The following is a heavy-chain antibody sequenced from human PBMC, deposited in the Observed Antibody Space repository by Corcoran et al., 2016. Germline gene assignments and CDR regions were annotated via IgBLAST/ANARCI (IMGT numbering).Heavy chain of an antibody. CDR1: GFTFSSYG. CDR3: AKVGRGEEDYFDY. Sequence: QVQLVESGGGVVQPGRSLRLSCAASGFTFSSYGMHWVRQAPGKGLEWVAVISYDGSNKYYADSVKGRFTISRDNSKNTLYLQMNSLRAEETAVYYWAKVGRGEEDYFDYWGQGTLVTVSS. J-gene: IGHJ4*02. D-gene: IGHD1-1*01. CDR2: ISYDGSNK. V-gene: IGHV3-30*18.